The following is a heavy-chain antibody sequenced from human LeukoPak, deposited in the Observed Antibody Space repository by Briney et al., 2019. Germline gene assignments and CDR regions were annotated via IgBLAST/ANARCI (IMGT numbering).Heavy chain of an antibody. CDR2: IKQDGSEK. J-gene: IGHJ4*02. Sequence: GGSLRLSCAASGFTFGTYWMGWVRQAPGKGLEWVANIKQDGSEKSYADSVKGRFTISRDNAKNSLYLQMNSLRAEDMALYYCAKDGIAAAGDPYFDYWGQGTLVTVSS. CDR3: AKDGIAAAGDPYFDY. V-gene: IGHV3-7*03. CDR1: GFTFGTYW. D-gene: IGHD6-13*01.